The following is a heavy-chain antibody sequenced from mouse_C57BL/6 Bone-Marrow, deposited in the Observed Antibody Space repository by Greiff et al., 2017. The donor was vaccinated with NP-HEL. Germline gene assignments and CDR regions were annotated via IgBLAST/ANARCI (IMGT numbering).Heavy chain of an antibody. CDR1: GYSITSGYY. D-gene: IGHD1-1*01. Sequence: EESGPGLVKPSQSLSLTCSVTGYSITSGYYWNWIRQFPGNKLEWMGYISYDGSNNYNPSLKNRISITRDTSKNQFFLKLNSVTTEDTATYYCASYSLYYFDYWGQGTTLTVSS. J-gene: IGHJ2*01. V-gene: IGHV3-6*01. CDR2: ISYDGSN. CDR3: ASYSLYYFDY.